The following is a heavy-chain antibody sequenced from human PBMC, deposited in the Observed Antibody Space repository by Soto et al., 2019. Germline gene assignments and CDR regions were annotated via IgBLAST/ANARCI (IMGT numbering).Heavy chain of an antibody. CDR1: GFTFSSYS. Sequence: GGSLRLSCAASGFTFSSYSMNWVRQAPGKGLEWVSSISSSSSYIYYADSVRGRFTISRDNAKNSLYLQMNSLRAEDTAVYYCARDGWGSNWYFDLWGRGTLVTVSS. V-gene: IGHV3-21*01. J-gene: IGHJ2*01. D-gene: IGHD3-16*01. CDR2: ISSSSSYI. CDR3: ARDGWGSNWYFDL.